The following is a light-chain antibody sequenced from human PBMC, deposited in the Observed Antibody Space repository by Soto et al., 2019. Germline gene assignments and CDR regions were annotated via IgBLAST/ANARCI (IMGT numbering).Light chain of an antibody. CDR2: GAS. CDR3: QQTYNLPRT. Sequence: DIRMTQSPSSLSASVGDSVTITCRASLTIGDSLSWFQQKVGKPLTLLIYGASALQSGVPARFSGSGSGTDFTLTINNMQREDFATYYCQQTYNLPRTFGQGTKVEFK. J-gene: IGKJ1*01. CDR1: LTIGDS. V-gene: IGKV1-39*01.